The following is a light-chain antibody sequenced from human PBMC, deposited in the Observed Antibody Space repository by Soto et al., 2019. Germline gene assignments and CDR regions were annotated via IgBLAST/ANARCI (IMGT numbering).Light chain of an antibody. CDR2: RNN. J-gene: IGLJ2*01. V-gene: IGLV1-47*01. Sequence: QAVVTQPPSASGTPGQRVTISCSGSSSNIGSNYVYWYQQLLGTAPKLLIYRNNQRPSGVPDRFSGSKSGTSASLAISGLRSEDEADYYCAAWDDSLSVVVFGGGTKLTVL. CDR3: AAWDDSLSVVV. CDR1: SSNIGSNY.